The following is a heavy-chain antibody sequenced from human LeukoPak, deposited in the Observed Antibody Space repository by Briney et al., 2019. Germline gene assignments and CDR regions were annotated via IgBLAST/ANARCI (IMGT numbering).Heavy chain of an antibody. D-gene: IGHD3-3*01. V-gene: IGHV4-4*07. CDR3: ARETLRFLEWADAFDI. CDR1: GGSISSYY. CDR2: IYTSGST. Sequence: SETLSFTCTVSGGSISSYYWSWIRQPAGKGLEWIGRIYTSGSTNYNPSLKSRVTMSVDTSKNQFSLKLSSVTAADTAVYYCARETLRFLEWADAFDIWGQGTMVTVSS. J-gene: IGHJ3*02.